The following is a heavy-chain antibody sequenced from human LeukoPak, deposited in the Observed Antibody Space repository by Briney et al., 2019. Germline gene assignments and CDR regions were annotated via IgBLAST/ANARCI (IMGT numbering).Heavy chain of an antibody. CDR2: INHSGST. Sequence: SETLSLTCTVSGYSISSGYYWGWIRQPPGKGLEWIGEINHSGSTNYNPSLKSRVTISVDTSKNQFSLKLSSVTAADTAVYYCARGKRLSRDFDYWGQGTLVTVSS. CDR3: ARGKRLSRDFDY. CDR1: GYSISSGYY. J-gene: IGHJ4*02. V-gene: IGHV4-38-2*02. D-gene: IGHD6-13*01.